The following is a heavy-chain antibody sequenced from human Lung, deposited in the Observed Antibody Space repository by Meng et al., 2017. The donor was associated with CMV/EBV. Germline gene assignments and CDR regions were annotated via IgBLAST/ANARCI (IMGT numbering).Heavy chain of an antibody. D-gene: IGHD2/OR15-2a*01. V-gene: IGHV3-53*01. CDR2: IYGGGST. CDR3: ASTPQRRTTYNDY. CDR1: GFTVSSNY. J-gene: IGHJ4*02. Sequence: GESLKISCAASGFTVSSNYMSWVRQAPGKGLEWVSVIYGGGSTYYADSVKGRFTISRDNSKNTLYLQMNSLRAEDTAVYYCASTPQRRTTYNDYWGQGTLVTVSS.